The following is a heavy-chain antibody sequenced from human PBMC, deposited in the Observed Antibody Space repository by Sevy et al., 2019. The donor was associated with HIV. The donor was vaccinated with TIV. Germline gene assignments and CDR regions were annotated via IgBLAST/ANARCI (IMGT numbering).Heavy chain of an antibody. CDR2: ISYDGSNK. V-gene: IGHV3-30*18. CDR1: GFTFSSYG. CDR3: AKLRIVHPPGPYYYYYGMDV. Sequence: GGSLRLSCAASGFTFSSYGMHWVRQAPGKGLEWVAVISYDGSNKYYADSVKGRFTISRDNSKNTLYLQMNSLRAEDTAVYYCAKLRIVHPPGPYYYYYGMDVWGQGTTVTVSS. J-gene: IGHJ6*02. D-gene: IGHD2-15*01.